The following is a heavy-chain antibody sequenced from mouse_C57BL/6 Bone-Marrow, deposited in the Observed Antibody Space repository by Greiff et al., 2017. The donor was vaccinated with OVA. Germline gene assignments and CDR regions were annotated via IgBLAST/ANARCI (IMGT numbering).Heavy chain of an antibody. Sequence: EVMLVESGEGLVKPGGSLKLSCAASGFTFSSYAMSWVRQTPEKRLEWVAYISSGGDYIYYADTVKGRFTISRDNARNTLYLQMSSLKSEDTAMYYCTRENMITTVVAEYFDVWGTGTTVTVSS. CDR2: ISSGGDYI. J-gene: IGHJ1*03. CDR1: GFTFSSYA. D-gene: IGHD1-1*01. V-gene: IGHV5-9-1*02. CDR3: TRENMITTVVAEYFDV.